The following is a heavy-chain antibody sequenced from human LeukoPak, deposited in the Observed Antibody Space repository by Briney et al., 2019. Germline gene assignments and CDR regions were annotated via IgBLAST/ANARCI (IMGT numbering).Heavy chain of an antibody. J-gene: IGHJ4*02. D-gene: IGHD6-19*01. Sequence: GGSLRLSCAASGFIFSSYAMSWVRQAPGKGLEWVSAISGSGGSTYYADSVKGRFTISRDNAKNSLYLQMNSLRAEDTAVYYCARARGWRSYVDYWGQGTLLTVSS. V-gene: IGHV3-23*01. CDR1: GFIFSSYA. CDR2: ISGSGGST. CDR3: ARARGWRSYVDY.